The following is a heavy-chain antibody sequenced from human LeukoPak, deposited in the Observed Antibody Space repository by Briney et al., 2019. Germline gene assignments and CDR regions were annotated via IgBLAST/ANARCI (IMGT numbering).Heavy chain of an antibody. CDR3: ARTRSSPNLGMDG. Sequence: GGSLRLSCAASGFTFSSYAMHWVRQAPGKGLEWVAVISYDGSNKYYADSVKGRFTISRDNSKNTLYLQMNSLRAEDTAVYYCARTRSSPNLGMDGWGPGTTVTVSS. CDR2: ISYDGSNK. CDR1: GFTFSSYA. V-gene: IGHV3-30-3*01. D-gene: IGHD6-13*01. J-gene: IGHJ6*02.